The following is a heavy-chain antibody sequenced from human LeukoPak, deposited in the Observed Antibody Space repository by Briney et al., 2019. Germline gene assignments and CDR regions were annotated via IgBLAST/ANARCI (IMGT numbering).Heavy chain of an antibody. CDR3: ARVSGVYYYNYGMDV. J-gene: IGHJ6*02. D-gene: IGHD6-25*01. CDR1: GFTVSSNY. V-gene: IGHV3-53*01. CDR2: IYSGGST. Sequence: GGSLRLSCAASGFTVSSNYMSWVRQAPGKGLEWVSVIYSGGSTYYADSVKGRFTISRDNSKNTLYLQMNSLRAEDTAVYYCARVSGVYYYNYGMDVWGQGTTVTVSS.